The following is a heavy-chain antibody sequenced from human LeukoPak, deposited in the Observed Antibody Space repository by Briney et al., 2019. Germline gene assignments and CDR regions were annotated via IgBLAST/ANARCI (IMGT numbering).Heavy chain of an antibody. J-gene: IGHJ4*01. CDR3: ARRERSSPVGY. D-gene: IGHD1-26*01. CDR2: INQSGNS. CDR1: GGSLSGSY. Sequence: SETLSLTCDVNGGSLSGSYWSWIRQSPEKGLEWIGEINQSGNSNYSPSLKSRVTISVDTSKNQFSLILSSVTAADTAVYYCARRERSSPVGYWGHGNLVTVSS. V-gene: IGHV4-34*01.